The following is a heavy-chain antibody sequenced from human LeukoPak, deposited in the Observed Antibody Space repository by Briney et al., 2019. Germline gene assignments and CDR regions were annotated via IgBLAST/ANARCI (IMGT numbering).Heavy chain of an antibody. CDR1: GGSISSGGYY. J-gene: IGHJ4*02. V-gene: IGHV4-30-2*01. Sequence: SETLSLTCTVSGGSISSGGYYWSWIRQPPGKGLEWIGYIYHSGSTYYNPSLKSRVTISVDRSKNQFSLKLSSVTAADTAVYYCARSVGGTKDYWGQGTLVTVSS. D-gene: IGHD1/OR15-1a*01. CDR3: ARSVGGTKDY. CDR2: IYHSGST.